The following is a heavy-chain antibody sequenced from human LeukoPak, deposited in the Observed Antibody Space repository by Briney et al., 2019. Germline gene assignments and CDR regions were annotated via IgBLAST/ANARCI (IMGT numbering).Heavy chain of an antibody. Sequence: PSETLSLTCSVSGDSMNSHYWSWVRQPPGKGLEWIGYMLDTVTTKDNPSLKSRFTLSADMSKNQFSLRLTSVTAADTAVYYCATIKRGNIFGYFDFWGQGILVTVSP. CDR2: MLDTVTT. CDR3: ATIKRGNIFGYFDF. V-gene: IGHV4-59*11. CDR1: GDSMNSHY. J-gene: IGHJ4*02. D-gene: IGHD5-18*01.